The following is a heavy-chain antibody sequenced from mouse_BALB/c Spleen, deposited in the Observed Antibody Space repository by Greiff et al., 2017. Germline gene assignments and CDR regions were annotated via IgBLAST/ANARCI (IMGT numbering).Heavy chain of an antibody. CDR1: GYTFTDYY. V-gene: IGHV1-77*01. D-gene: IGHD1-3*01. CDR3: ARSTVGGNSWFAY. CDR2: IYPGSGNT. Sequence: VKLVESGAELARPGASVKLSCKASGYTFTDYYINWVKQRTGQGLEWIGEIYPGSGNTYYNEKFKGKATLTADKSSSTAYMQLSSLTSEDSAVYFCARSTVGGNSWFAYWGQGTLVTVSA. J-gene: IGHJ3*01.